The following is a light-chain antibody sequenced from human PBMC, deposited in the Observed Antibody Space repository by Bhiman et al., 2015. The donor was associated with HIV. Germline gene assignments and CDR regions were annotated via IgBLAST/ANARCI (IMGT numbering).Light chain of an antibody. CDR2: GVT. CDR3: CSYAGTAVI. Sequence: QSALTQPASVSGPPGQSITISCTGTSRDVGAYNLVSWYRQFPGKAPELIIFGVTNRPSGVSNRFSGSKSGITASLTISGLQADDEAEYYCCSYAGTAVIFGGGTKVTVL. V-gene: IGLV2-23*02. CDR1: SRDVGAYNL. J-gene: IGLJ2*01.